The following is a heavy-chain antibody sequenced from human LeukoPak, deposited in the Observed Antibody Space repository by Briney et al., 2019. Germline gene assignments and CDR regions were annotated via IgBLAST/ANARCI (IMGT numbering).Heavy chain of an antibody. CDR3: SWSGEAD. CDR2: IKRDGSEK. Sequence: GWSLRFSCAASGFTFSSYWMTWVRQPPGKGLEWVANIKRDGSEKSYVDSVKGRFTISRDTAKNSLFLQMNSLRAEDTAVYYCSWSGEADWGQGTLVTVSS. CDR1: GFTFSSYW. V-gene: IGHV3-7*01. J-gene: IGHJ4*02. D-gene: IGHD3-3*01.